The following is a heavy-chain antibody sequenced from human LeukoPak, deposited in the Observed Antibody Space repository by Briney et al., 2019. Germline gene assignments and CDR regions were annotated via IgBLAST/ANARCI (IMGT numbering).Heavy chain of an antibody. D-gene: IGHD4-17*01. Sequence: SETLSLTCTVSGGSITSSSYYWVWIRQPPGEGLEWIGSMFHGGSTYDNPSLKSRVTISGDTSKSQFSLKLSSVTAADTAVYYCARLYGDYRYYGMDVWGQGTTVTVSS. CDR1: GGSITSSSYY. J-gene: IGHJ6*02. CDR3: ARLYGDYRYYGMDV. V-gene: IGHV4-39*07. CDR2: MFHGGST.